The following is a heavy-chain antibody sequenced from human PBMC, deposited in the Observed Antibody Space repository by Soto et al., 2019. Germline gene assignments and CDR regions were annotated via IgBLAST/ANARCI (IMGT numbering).Heavy chain of an antibody. D-gene: IGHD1-1*01. CDR3: ARDDHLPYNGLDH. CDR2: IVADGTGL. CDR1: GFRFSNYG. V-gene: IGHV3-33*01. Sequence: QVQLVESGGGVVQPGRSLRLSCAASGFRFSNYGMHWVRQAPGKGLEWLAVIVADGTGLHYADSVRGRFTISRDNSKNPLYLQLNSLGADYSAIYFCARDDHLPYNGLDHWGQGTLVTVSS. J-gene: IGHJ4*02.